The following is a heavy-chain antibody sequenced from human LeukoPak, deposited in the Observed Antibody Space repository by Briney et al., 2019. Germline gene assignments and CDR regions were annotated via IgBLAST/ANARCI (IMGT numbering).Heavy chain of an antibody. CDR2: ISYDGSNK. D-gene: IGHD3-22*01. CDR3: ARGGYYYDSLIDYYYGMDV. Sequence: GGSLRLSCAASGFTFSDYYMSWIRQAPGKGLEWVAVISYDGSNKYYADSAKGRFTISRDNSKNTLYLQMNSLRAEDTAVYYCARGGYYYDSLIDYYYGMDVWGQGTTVTVSS. V-gene: IGHV3-30*03. J-gene: IGHJ6*02. CDR1: GFTFSDYY.